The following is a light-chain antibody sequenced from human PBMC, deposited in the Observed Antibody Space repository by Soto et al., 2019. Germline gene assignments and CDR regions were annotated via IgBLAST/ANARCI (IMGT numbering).Light chain of an antibody. CDR2: GAS. CDR1: QTITSSY. V-gene: IGKV3D-20*02. Sequence: EIVLTQSPGTLSLSPGERATLSCRASQTITSSYLAWYQQRPGQAPRLLIYGASYRATGIPDRFSGSGSGTDFTLTISRLEPEDAAVYYCQQRNVWPPVTFGQGTRLEIK. CDR3: QQRNVWPPVT. J-gene: IGKJ5*01.